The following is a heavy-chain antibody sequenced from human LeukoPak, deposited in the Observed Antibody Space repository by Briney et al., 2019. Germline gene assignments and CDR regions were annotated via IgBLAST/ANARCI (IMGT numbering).Heavy chain of an antibody. V-gene: IGHV4-59*08. Sequence: SETLSLTCTVSGGSISSYYWSWIRQPPGKGLEWIGYIYYSGSTNYNPSLKSRVTISVDTSKNQFSLKLSSVTAADMAVYYCARHDRDWAYYFDYWGQGTLVTVSS. CDR2: IYYSGST. CDR3: ARHDRDWAYYFDY. D-gene: IGHD3/OR15-3a*01. J-gene: IGHJ4*02. CDR1: GGSISSYY.